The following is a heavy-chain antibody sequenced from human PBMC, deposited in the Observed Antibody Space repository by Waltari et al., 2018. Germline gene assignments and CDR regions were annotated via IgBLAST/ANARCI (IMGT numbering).Heavy chain of an antibody. V-gene: IGHV3-74*01. J-gene: IGHJ3*02. CDR1: GFTFNTYW. CDR3: TTSHNYTTFDI. D-gene: IGHD3-3*01. Sequence: EVQVVESGGGLAQPGGSLRLSCAASGFTFNTYWMHWVRQAPGKGLVWVSHISSDGKIANYADSVKGRFTISRDNAKNTLFLQMNSLRVEDTAVYYCTTSHNYTTFDIWGQGTVVTVSS. CDR2: ISSDGKIA.